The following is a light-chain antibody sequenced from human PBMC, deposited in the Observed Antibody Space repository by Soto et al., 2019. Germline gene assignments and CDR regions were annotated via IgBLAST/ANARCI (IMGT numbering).Light chain of an antibody. CDR1: QSVGNN. CDR3: HQYDDWPPYT. CDR2: GAY. Sequence: EIEMTQSPATLSLSPGERATVSCRASQSVGNNLAWYQQKSGQAPRLLIYGAYTRAAGVPARFSGTVSGTEFTLTISSLQSEDFAVYYCHQYDDWPPYTFGQGTKLEFQ. V-gene: IGKV3-15*01. J-gene: IGKJ2*01.